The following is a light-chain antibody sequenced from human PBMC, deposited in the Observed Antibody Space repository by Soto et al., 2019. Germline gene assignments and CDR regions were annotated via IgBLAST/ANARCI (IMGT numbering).Light chain of an antibody. J-gene: IGKJ1*01. V-gene: IGKV1-5*01. CDR3: QQYNSYSPRT. CDR2: DAS. CDR1: QSILTW. Sequence: DIPMIQSPSTLSASVGHRVTSACRSSQSILTWLAWYQQKPGKAPKLLIYDASNLQSGVPSRFSGSVSGTEFTLTISSLQPDDFATYYCQQYNSYSPRTFGQGTKVDI.